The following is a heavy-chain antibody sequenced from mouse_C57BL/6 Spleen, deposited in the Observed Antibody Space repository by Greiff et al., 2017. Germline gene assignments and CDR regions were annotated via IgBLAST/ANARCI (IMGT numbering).Heavy chain of an antibody. V-gene: IGHV1-78*01. J-gene: IGHJ3*01. Sequence: LVESDAELVKPGASVKISCKVSGYTFTDHTIHWMKQRPEQGLEWIGYIYPRDGSTKYNEKFKGKATLTADKSSSTAYMQLNSLTSEDSAVYFCARGLYYGSSVPAYWGQGTLVTVSA. CDR1: GYTFTDHT. CDR3: ARGLYYGSSVPAY. CDR2: IYPRDGST. D-gene: IGHD1-1*01.